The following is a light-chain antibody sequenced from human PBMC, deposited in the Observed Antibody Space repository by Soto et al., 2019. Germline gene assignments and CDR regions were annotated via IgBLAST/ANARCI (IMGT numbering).Light chain of an antibody. J-gene: IGKJ1*01. V-gene: IGKV3-20*01. CDR1: QSVSRS. CDR3: QQYGNSPRT. Sequence: EIVLTQSPATLSLSPWERATRSCRARQSVSRSLAWYQQNPGQAPRLLIYGASSRATGIPVRFSGSGSGTDFTLTISRLEPEDFAVYYCQQYGNSPRTFGQGTKV. CDR2: GAS.